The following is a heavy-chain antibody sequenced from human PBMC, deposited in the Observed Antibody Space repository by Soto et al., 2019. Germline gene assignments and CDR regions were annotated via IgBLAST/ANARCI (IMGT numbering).Heavy chain of an antibody. CDR1: GFTFSSAW. J-gene: IGHJ6*02. CDR2: TRSKANSYTT. V-gene: IGHV3-72*01. CDR3: ARGLNDYYYYYGMDV. Sequence: GGSLRLSCAASGFTFSSAWMSWVRQAPGKGLEWVGRTRSKANSYTTEYAASVKGRFTISRDDSKNSLYLQMNSLKTEDTAVYYCARGLNDYYYYYGMDVWGQGTTVTVSS. D-gene: IGHD5-12*01.